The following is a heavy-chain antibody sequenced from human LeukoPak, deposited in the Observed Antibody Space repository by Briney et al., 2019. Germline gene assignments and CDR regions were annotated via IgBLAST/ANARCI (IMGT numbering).Heavy chain of an antibody. J-gene: IGHJ4*02. CDR3: AKAALGFPPDY. CDR1: GFTFSSYW. Sequence: GGSLRLSCAASGFTFSSYWMSWVRQAPGKGLEWVSLISWDGGSTYYADSVKGRFTISRDNSKNSLYLQMNSLRAEDTALYYCAKAALGFPPDYWGQGTLVTVSS. V-gene: IGHV3-43D*03. D-gene: IGHD3-16*01. CDR2: ISWDGGST.